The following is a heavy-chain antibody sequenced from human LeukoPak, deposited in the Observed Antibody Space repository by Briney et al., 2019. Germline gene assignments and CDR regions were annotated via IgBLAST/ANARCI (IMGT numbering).Heavy chain of an antibody. Sequence: PGGSLRLSCAASGFTFDDYAMHWVRQAPGKGLEWVSGISWNSGSIGYADSVKGRFTISRDNAKNSLYLQMNSLRAEDTALYYCAQGATTTRLDYWGQGTLVTVFS. CDR1: GFTFDDYA. CDR2: ISWNSGSI. J-gene: IGHJ4*02. V-gene: IGHV3-9*01. CDR3: AQGATTTRLDY. D-gene: IGHD1-26*01.